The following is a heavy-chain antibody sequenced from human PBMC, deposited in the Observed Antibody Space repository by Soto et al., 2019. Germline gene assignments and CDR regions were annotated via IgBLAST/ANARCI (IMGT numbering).Heavy chain of an antibody. J-gene: IGHJ4*02. D-gene: IGHD5-18*01. CDR1: GGSVTSYY. CDR3: ARGSGYSYGLHDF. CDR2: IYYSGST. Sequence: SETLSLTCTVSGGSVTSYYWSWIRQPPRKGLEWIGNIYYSGSTNYNPSLKSRVTTSLDTSKNQFSLRLSSVTAADTAVYYCARGSGYSYGLHDFWGQGTLVTVSS. V-gene: IGHV4-59*02.